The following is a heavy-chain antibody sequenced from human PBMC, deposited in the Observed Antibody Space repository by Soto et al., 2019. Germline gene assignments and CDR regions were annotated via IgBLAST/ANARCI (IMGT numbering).Heavy chain of an antibody. CDR2: IYYSGST. J-gene: IGHJ4*02. V-gene: IGHV4-31*03. Sequence: QVQLQESGPGLVKPSQTLSLTCTVSGGSISSGGYYWSWIRQHPGKGLEWIGYIYYSGSTYYNPSLKSRVTISVDTSKNQFSLKLSSVTAADTAVYYCARGPYDILTGSKYYFDYWGQGTLVTVSS. CDR1: GGSISSGGYY. CDR3: ARGPYDILTGSKYYFDY. D-gene: IGHD3-9*01.